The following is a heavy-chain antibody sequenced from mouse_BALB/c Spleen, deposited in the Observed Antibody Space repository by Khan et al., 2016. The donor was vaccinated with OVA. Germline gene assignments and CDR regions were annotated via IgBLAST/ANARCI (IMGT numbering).Heavy chain of an antibody. Sequence: DLVKPGASVKLSCKASGYTFTSYWINWIKQRPGQGLEWIGRVSPGSGSPYYTEIFKGKATVPVDKSSSTAYIQLNSLSSEDSAVYFSTRSDYYGDSLDAMDYWGQGTSVTVSS. CDR1: GYTFTSYW. J-gene: IGHJ4*01. D-gene: IGHD1-1*01. CDR2: VSPGSGSP. CDR3: TRSDYYGDSLDAMDY. V-gene: IGHV1S41*01.